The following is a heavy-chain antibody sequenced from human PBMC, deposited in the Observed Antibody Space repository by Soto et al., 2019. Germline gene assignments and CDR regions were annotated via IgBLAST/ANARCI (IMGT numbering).Heavy chain of an antibody. D-gene: IGHD1-26*01. V-gene: IGHV4-4*02. CDR3: ARALVKLYYYGMDV. J-gene: IGHJ6*02. CDR2: IYHSGST. CDR1: GGSSSSSNW. Sequence: SETLSLTCAVSGGSSSSSNWWSWVRQPPGKGLEWIGEIYHSGSTNYNPSLKSRVTISVDKSKNQFSLKLSSVTAADTAVYYCARALVKLYYYGMDVWGQGTTVTVSS.